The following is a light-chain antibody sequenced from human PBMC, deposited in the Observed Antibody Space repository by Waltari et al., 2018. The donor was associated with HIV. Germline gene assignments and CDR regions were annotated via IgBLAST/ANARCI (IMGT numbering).Light chain of an antibody. Sequence: ETVMTQSPATLSASPGDTVTHSCTASQSIDDKLAWYQQKPGQSPRLHFDAASTGATGVPCRFSGSVSGTQFTLTISSLQAEDSALYYCQQYKNWPPLTFGQETKVEIK. CDR2: AAS. CDR1: QSIDDK. J-gene: IGKJ1*01. V-gene: IGKV3-15*01. CDR3: QQYKNWPPLT.